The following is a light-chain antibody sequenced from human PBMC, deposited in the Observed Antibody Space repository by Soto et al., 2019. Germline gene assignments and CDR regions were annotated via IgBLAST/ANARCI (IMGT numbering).Light chain of an antibody. CDR1: SSDVGGYIY. Sequence: QSALTQPRSVSGSPGQSVTISCTGTSSDVGGYIYVSWYQQHPGKAPKLMIYDVSKRPSGVPDRFSGSKSGNTASLTISGLQAEDEADYYCCSYAGSSYVFGTGTKVTVL. J-gene: IGLJ1*01. V-gene: IGLV2-11*01. CDR3: CSYAGSSYV. CDR2: DVS.